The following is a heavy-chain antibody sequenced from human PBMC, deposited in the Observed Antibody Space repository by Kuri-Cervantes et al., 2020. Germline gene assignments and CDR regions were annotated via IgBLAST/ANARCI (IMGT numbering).Heavy chain of an antibody. V-gene: IGHV4-30-2*03. Sequence: LRLSCAVSGGSISSGGYSWSWIRQPPGKGLEWIGYTYHSGSTYYNPSLKSRVTISVDTSKNQFSLKLSSVTAADTAVYYCARQGGWNYYYGMDVWGQGTTVTVSS. D-gene: IGHD1-1*01. CDR3: ARQGGWNYYYGMDV. CDR1: GGSISSGGYS. J-gene: IGHJ6*02. CDR2: TYHSGST.